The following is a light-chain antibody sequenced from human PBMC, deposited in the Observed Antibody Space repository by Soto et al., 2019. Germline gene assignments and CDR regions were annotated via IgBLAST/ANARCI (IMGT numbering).Light chain of an antibody. CDR2: KAS. V-gene: IGKV1-5*03. CDR1: QSVSTY. Sequence: DIQMTQSPSTLSTSVGDRVTITCRASQSVSTYLAWYQQKPGKAPNLLIYKASSLESGVPSRFSGSGSGTGFTLTISSLQPDDFATYYCQQYNSYSITFGQGTRLEI. CDR3: QQYNSYSIT. J-gene: IGKJ5*01.